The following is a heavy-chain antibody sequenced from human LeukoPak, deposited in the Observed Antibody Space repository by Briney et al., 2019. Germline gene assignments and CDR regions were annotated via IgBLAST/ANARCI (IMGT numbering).Heavy chain of an antibody. V-gene: IGHV4-4*07. CDR3: ARDSVETTVTTRRYYYYYMDV. J-gene: IGHJ6*03. Sequence: SETLSLTCTVSGGSISSYYWSWIRQPAGKGLEWIGRIYTSGSTNYNPSLKSRVTMSVDTSKNQFSLKLSSVTAADTAVYYCARDSVETTVTTRRYYYYYMDVWGKGTTVTISS. D-gene: IGHD4-17*01. CDR1: GGSISSYY. CDR2: IYTSGST.